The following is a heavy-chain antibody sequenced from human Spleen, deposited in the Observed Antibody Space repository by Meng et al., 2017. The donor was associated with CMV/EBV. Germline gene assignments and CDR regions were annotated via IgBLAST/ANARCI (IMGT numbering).Heavy chain of an antibody. CDR2: VSAENGDT. J-gene: IGHJ4*02. D-gene: IGHD4/OR15-4a*01. V-gene: IGHV1-18*01. CDR1: GYNFDIYG. Sequence: ETSGYNFDIYGITWVRQAPGQGLEWVGWVSAENGDTDYGQKFQGRVTVTADTFTDTAYLEVTSLTSDDSAMYYCARAGAAVSTNFDFWGQGTLVTVSS. CDR3: ARAGAAVSTNFDF.